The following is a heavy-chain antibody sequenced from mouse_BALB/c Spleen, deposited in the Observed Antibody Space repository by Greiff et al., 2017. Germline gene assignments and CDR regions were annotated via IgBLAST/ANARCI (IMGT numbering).Heavy chain of an antibody. Sequence: VQVVESGAELMKPGASVKLSCKASGYTFTSYWMNWVKQRPEQGLEWIGRIDPYDSETHYNQKFKDKAILTVDKSSSTAYMQLSSLTSEDSAVYYCARCYDGLWYFDVWGAGTTVTVSS. CDR1: GYTFTSYW. J-gene: IGHJ1*01. V-gene: IGHV1-74*01. CDR2: IDPYDSET. CDR3: ARCYDGLWYFDV. D-gene: IGHD2-3*01.